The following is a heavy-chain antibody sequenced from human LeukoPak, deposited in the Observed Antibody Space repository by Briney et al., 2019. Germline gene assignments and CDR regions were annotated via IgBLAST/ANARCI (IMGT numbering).Heavy chain of an antibody. Sequence: GGSLRLSCTASGFTFSDYWMTWVRQAPGKGPEWVANIKQDGSQRYYVDSVRGRFTISRDNAKNSLYLQMDSLRAEDTALYYCARAPITSPFYFDYWGQGTLVTVSS. D-gene: IGHD2-2*01. CDR1: GFTFSDYW. CDR2: IKQDGSQR. V-gene: IGHV3-7*03. CDR3: ARAPITSPFYFDY. J-gene: IGHJ4*02.